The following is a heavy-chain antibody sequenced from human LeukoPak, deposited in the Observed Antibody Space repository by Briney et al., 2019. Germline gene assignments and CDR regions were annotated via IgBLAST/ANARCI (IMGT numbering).Heavy chain of an antibody. CDR3: ARDGATFSGYDWYYYMDV. CDR1: RFTFSNYW. Sequence: SGGSLRLSCAASRFTFSNYWMSWVRQAPGKGLEWVANIKQDGSEKYYVDSVKGRFTISRDNAKNSMYLQMNSLRAEDTAVYYCARDGATFSGYDWYYYMDVWGKGTTVTVSS. V-gene: IGHV3-7*01. D-gene: IGHD5-12*01. J-gene: IGHJ6*03. CDR2: IKQDGSEK.